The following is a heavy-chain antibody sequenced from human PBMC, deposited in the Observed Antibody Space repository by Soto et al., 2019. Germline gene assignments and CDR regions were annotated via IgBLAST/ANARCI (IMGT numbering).Heavy chain of an antibody. D-gene: IGHD1-1*01. J-gene: IGHJ4*02. V-gene: IGHV3-23*01. CDR3: AKRRSVKTTGTDLTVY. CDR2: ISGNGGST. CDR1: GFFFSSYA. Sequence: PGGSLRLSCAASGFFFSSYAMSWVRQAPGKGLEWVSSISGNGGSTYYADSVKGRFTISRDNSKNTLYLQMNSLRAEDTAVYYCAKRRSVKTTGTDLTVYWGQGTLVTVFS.